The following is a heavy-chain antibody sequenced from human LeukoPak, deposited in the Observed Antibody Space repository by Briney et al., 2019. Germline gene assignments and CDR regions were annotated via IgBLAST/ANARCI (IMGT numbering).Heavy chain of an antibody. Sequence: SETLSLTCTVSGGSISSYYWSWIRQPPGKGLEWIGYIYYSGSTNHNPSLKSRLTISVDTSKNQFSLKLSSVTAADTAVYYCARHEYSSSFWFDPWGQGTLVTVSS. D-gene: IGHD6-6*01. CDR2: IYYSGST. CDR3: ARHEYSSSFWFDP. J-gene: IGHJ5*02. CDR1: GGSISSYY. V-gene: IGHV4-59*08.